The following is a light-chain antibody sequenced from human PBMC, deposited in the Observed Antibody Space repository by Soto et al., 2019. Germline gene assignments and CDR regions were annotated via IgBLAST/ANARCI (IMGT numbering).Light chain of an antibody. CDR1: QRISSW. CDR2: DAS. J-gene: IGKJ1*01. CDR3: QHYNSYSEA. Sequence: DIQMTQSPSTLSASVGDRVTITCRASQRISSWLAWYQQKPGKAPKLLIYDASSLESGVPSRFSGSGSGTEFTLTISSLQSDDFATYYCQHYNSYSEAFCQGTKVDIK. V-gene: IGKV1-5*01.